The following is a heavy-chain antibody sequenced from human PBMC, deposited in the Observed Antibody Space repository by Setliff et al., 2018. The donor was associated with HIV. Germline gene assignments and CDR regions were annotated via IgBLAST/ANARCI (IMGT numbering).Heavy chain of an antibody. CDR3: AKVKVPTTDLYFLDY. D-gene: IGHD1-1*01. J-gene: IGHJ4*02. Sequence: GGSLRLSCAASGFTFNIYYLSWVRQAPGKGLEWVGKINQDESEQFYVDSVRGRFTISRDNSKNMVYQQMNSLRAEDTALYYCAKVKVPTTDLYFLDYWGQGTPVTVSS. V-gene: IGHV3-7*01. CDR1: GFTFNIYY. CDR2: INQDESEQ.